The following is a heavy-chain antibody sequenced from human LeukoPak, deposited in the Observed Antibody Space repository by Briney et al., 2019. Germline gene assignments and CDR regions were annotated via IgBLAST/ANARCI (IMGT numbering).Heavy chain of an antibody. CDR1: GVTVSTNY. Sequence: VGSLRLSCAASGVTVSTNYMSWVRQPPGKGLGWFSLIYIGGITYYTDSLKCRFTISIDNSKNTLHLQMNSLRAEDTAVYYCGRGFRSVHTWGYFDSWGQGNLVTVSS. CDR3: GRGFRSVHTWGYFDS. CDR2: IYIGGIT. V-gene: IGHV3-66*01. J-gene: IGHJ4*02. D-gene: IGHD3-10*01.